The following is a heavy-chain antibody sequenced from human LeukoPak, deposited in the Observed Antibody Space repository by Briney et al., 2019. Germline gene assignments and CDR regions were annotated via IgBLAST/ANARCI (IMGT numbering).Heavy chain of an antibody. CDR1: GFTFSTYS. J-gene: IGHJ6*02. CDR3: ARSWIQLWLRPHYGMDV. CDR2: ISSSGSYI. Sequence: PGGSLRLSCAASGFTFSTYSMNWVRQAPGKGLEWVSYISSSGSYIYNADSVKGRITISRDNAKNSLYLQMNSLRAEDTAVYYCARSWIQLWLRPHYGMDVWGQGTTVTVSS. D-gene: IGHD5-18*01. V-gene: IGHV3-21*01.